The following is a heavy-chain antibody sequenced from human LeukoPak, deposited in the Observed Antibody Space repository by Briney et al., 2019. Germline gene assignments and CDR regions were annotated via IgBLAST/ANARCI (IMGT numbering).Heavy chain of an antibody. Sequence: PGGSLRLSCAASGFTFSSYAMSWVRQAPGKGLEWVSAISGSGGSTYYADSVKGRSTISRDNSKNTLYLQMNSLRAEDTAVYYCAKEVYYDSSGLQRYWGQGTLVTVSS. CDR2: ISGSGGST. V-gene: IGHV3-23*01. CDR1: GFTFSSYA. CDR3: AKEVYYDSSGLQRY. D-gene: IGHD3-22*01. J-gene: IGHJ4*02.